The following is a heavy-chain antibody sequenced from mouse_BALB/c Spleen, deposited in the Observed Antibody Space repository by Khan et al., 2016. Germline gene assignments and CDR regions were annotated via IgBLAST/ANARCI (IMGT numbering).Heavy chain of an antibody. D-gene: IGHD2-4*01. CDR1: GFNIKDTY. Sequence: VQLKASGAELVKPGASVKLSCTASGFNIKDTYMHWMIQRPEQGLEWIGRIDPANDNTKYDPKFQGKATITADTSSNTAYLQLSSLTSEDTAVYYCARSYYDSWFVYWGQGTLVTVSA. CDR2: IDPANDNT. J-gene: IGHJ3*01. CDR3: ARSYYDSWFVY. V-gene: IGHV14-3*02.